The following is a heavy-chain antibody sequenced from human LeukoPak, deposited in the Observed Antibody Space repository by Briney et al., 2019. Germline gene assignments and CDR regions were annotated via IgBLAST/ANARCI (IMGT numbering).Heavy chain of an antibody. CDR2: IYHSGST. CDR1: GGSISSGGYY. V-gene: IGHV4-30-2*01. Sequence: PSETLSLTCTVSGGSISSGGYYWSWIRQPPGKGLEWIGYIYHSGSTYYNPSLKSRVTMSVDTSKNQFSLKLSSVTAADTAVYYCARDEIRDDAFDIWGQGTMVTVSS. D-gene: IGHD5-24*01. CDR3: ARDEIRDDAFDI. J-gene: IGHJ3*02.